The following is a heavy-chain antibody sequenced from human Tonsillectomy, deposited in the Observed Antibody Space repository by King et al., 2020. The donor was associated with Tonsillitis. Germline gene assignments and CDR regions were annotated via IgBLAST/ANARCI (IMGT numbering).Heavy chain of an antibody. CDR3: ARQISGRGLDV. V-gene: IGHV4-39*01. CDR2: VYYSGIT. D-gene: IGHD2-15*01. Sequence: LQLQESGPGHVKPSETLSLTCTVSGDSISGSIYYWGWTRQPPGKGLEWIGTVYYSGITNYNPSLKSRVTISVETSKNLFSLRLNSVTAADTAVYYCARQISGRGLDVWGQGTTVTVSS. J-gene: IGHJ6*02. CDR1: GDSISGSIYY.